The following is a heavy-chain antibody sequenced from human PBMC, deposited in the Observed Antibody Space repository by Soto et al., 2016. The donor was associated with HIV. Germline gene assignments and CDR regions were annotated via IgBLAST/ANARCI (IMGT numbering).Heavy chain of an antibody. D-gene: IGHD3-10*01. Sequence: EVQLVESGGGLVQPGGSLKLSCEASGLTFGSYDMHWVRQAPGMGLEYVSTISSNGINTYYANSVKGRFTISRDNSKNTLYLQMDSLRAEDMAVYYCARTFIRAYYMDVWGKGTTVTVSS. CDR3: ARTFIRAYYMDV. CDR1: GLTFGSYD. V-gene: IGHV3-64*01. CDR2: ISSNGINT. J-gene: IGHJ6*03.